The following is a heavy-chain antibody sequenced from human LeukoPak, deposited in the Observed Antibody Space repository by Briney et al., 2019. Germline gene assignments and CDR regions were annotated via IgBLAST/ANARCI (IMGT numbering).Heavy chain of an antibody. Sequence: PGGSLRLSCAASGFTFSSYWMSWVRQAPGKGLEWVANINQDGSEKYYVDSMKGRFTISRDNAKSSLFLQVNSLRAEDTAIYYCARGGTYSGSWYYFDYWGQGTLVTVSS. J-gene: IGHJ4*02. D-gene: IGHD6-13*01. CDR1: GFTFSSYW. V-gene: IGHV3-7*01. CDR2: INQDGSEK. CDR3: ARGGTYSGSWYYFDY.